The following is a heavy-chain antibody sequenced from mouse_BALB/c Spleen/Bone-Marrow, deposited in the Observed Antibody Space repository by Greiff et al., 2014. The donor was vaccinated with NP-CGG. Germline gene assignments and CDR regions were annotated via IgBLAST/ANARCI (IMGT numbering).Heavy chain of an antibody. CDR1: GYTFTVYN. V-gene: IGHV1S29*02. D-gene: IGHD1-2*01. Sequence: EVQLQQSGPELVKPGASVKISCKASGYTFTVYNMHWVKQSHGKSLEWIGYIYPYNGGTGYNQKFKSKATLTVDNSSSTAYMELRSLTSEDSAVYYCARRFITTAAWFAYWGQGTLVTVSA. CDR2: IYPYNGGT. CDR3: ARRFITTAAWFAY. J-gene: IGHJ3*01.